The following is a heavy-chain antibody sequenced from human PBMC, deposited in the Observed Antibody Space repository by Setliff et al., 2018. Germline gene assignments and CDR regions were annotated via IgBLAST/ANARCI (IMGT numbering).Heavy chain of an antibody. CDR3: ARYITGTTPADY. Sequence: ASVKVSCKASGYPLTAYYIHWVRQSPGQGLEWMGWISPHTGVTNYAQKFQGRVAMTRDTSINTAYMELSTLRSDDTAVYYCARYITGTTPADYWGQGTLVT. CDR1: GYPLTAYY. D-gene: IGHD1-7*01. J-gene: IGHJ4*02. CDR2: ISPHTGVT. V-gene: IGHV1-2*02.